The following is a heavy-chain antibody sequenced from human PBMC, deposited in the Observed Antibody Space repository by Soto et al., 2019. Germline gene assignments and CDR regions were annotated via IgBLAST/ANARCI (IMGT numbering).Heavy chain of an antibody. Sequence: SETLSLTCTVSGGSISSYSWSWIRQPPGKGLQWIGYIYYSGRTNYNPSLKSRLTISVDTSKKQISLKLSSVTAADSAVYYCAIGGWTYDILTGNYLSGQATMVTVSS. CDR2: IYYSGRT. CDR3: AIGGWTYDILTGNYL. J-gene: IGHJ3*01. V-gene: IGHV4-59*01. D-gene: IGHD3-9*01. CDR1: GGSISSYS.